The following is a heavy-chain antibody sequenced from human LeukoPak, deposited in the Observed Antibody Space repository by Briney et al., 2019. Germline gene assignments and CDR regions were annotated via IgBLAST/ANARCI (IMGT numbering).Heavy chain of an antibody. J-gene: IGHJ5*02. D-gene: IGHD4-17*01. CDR3: ARGVTNGDYGRMFDP. CDR1: GYSFTGYY. Sequence: ASVKVSCKASGYSFTGYYIHWVRQAPGQGLEWMGWINPNSGGTNYAQKFQGRVTMTRDTSMSTAYLELSSLRSDDTAVYHCARGVTNGDYGRMFDPWGQGTRVTVSS. V-gene: IGHV1-2*02. CDR2: INPNSGGT.